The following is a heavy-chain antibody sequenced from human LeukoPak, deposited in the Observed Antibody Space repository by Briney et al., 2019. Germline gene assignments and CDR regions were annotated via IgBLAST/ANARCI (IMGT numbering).Heavy chain of an antibody. V-gene: IGHV4-59*08. D-gene: IGHD1-26*01. CDR3: ARHMYSGRYYGIDY. CDR1: GGSISSYY. CDR2: IYDSGST. J-gene: IGHJ4*02. Sequence: SETLSLTCTVSGGSISSYYWSWIRQPPGKGLEWIGYIYDSGSTNYNPSLKSRVTISIDTSKNQFSLKLSSVTAADTAMYYCARHMYSGRYYGIDYWGQGTLVTVS.